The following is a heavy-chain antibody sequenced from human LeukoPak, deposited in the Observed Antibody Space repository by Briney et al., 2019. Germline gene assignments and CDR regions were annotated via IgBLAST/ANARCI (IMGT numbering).Heavy chain of an antibody. J-gene: IGHJ4*02. CDR3: AKALGGATNFDY. Sequence: GGSLRLSCAASGFTFSSYGMHWVRQAPGKGLEWVAVIWYDGSNKYYADSVKGRFTISRDNSKNTLDLQMNSLRAEDTAVYYCAKALGGATNFDYWGQGTLVTVSS. V-gene: IGHV3-33*06. CDR2: IWYDGSNK. D-gene: IGHD1-26*01. CDR1: GFTFSSYG.